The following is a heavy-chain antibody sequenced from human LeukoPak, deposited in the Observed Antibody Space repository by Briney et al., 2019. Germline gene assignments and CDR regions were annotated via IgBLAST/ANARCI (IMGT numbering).Heavy chain of an antibody. D-gene: IGHD6-13*01. Sequence: GGSLRLSCAASGFTFSSYWMSWVRQAPGKGLEWVSAISGSCGSTYYADSVKGLFTISRENSKNTLYVQINSLRAEETAVYYCAKERGAAAATVYFDYWGQGTLVTVSS. CDR1: GFTFSSYW. J-gene: IGHJ4*02. CDR2: ISGSCGST. CDR3: AKERGAAAATVYFDY. V-gene: IGHV3-23*01.